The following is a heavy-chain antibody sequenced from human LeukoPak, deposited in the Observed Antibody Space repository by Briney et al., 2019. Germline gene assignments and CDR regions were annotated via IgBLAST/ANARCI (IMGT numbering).Heavy chain of an antibody. CDR2: ISGSGGST. CDR1: GFTFSSYA. V-gene: IGHV3-23*01. J-gene: IGHJ4*02. D-gene: IGHD3-16*01. CDR3: ARLMGGSYYVDY. Sequence: GGSLRLSCAASGFTFSSYAMSWVRQAPGKGLEWVSAISGSGGSTYYADSVKGRFTISRDNSKNTLYLQMNSLRAEDTAVYYCARLMGGSYYVDYWGQGTLVTVSS.